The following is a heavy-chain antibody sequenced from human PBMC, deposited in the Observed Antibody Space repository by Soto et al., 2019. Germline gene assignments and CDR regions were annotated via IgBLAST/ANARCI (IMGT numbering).Heavy chain of an antibody. CDR1: GGTFSSYA. CDR2: IIPIFGTA. V-gene: IGHV1-69*13. J-gene: IGHJ6*02. CDR3: ARETVYCSSTSCYAPSHYYYYGMDV. D-gene: IGHD2-2*01. Sequence: ASVKVSCKASGGTFSSYAISWVRQAPGQGLEWMGGIIPIFGTANYAQKFQGRVTITADESTSTAYMELSSLRSEDTAVYYCARETVYCSSTSCYAPSHYYYYGMDVWGQGTTVTVSS.